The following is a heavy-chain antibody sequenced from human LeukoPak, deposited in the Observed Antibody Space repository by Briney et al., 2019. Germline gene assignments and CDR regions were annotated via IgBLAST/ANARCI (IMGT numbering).Heavy chain of an antibody. CDR2: ISYDGSNK. CDR3: VTLARDY. V-gene: IGHV3-30*04. Sequence: PGGSLRLSCAASGFTFSSYAMHWVRQAPGKGLEWVAVISYDGSNKYYADSVKGRFTISRDNSKNTLYLQMNSLRAEDTAVYYCVTLARDYWGQGTLVTVSS. CDR1: GFTFSSYA. J-gene: IGHJ4*02.